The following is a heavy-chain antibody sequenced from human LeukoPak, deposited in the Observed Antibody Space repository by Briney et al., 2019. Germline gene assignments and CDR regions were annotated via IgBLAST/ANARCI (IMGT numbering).Heavy chain of an antibody. V-gene: IGHV3-30*02. CDR1: GFTFSSYG. CDR3: ANGDYGGPKPGFDY. D-gene: IGHD4-23*01. Sequence: TGGSLRLSCAASGFTFSSYGMHWVRQAPGKGLEWVAFMRYDGSNKYYADSVKGRFTISRDNSKNTMYLQMNSLRAEDTAVYYCANGDYGGPKPGFDYWGQGTLVTVSS. J-gene: IGHJ4*02. CDR2: MRYDGSNK.